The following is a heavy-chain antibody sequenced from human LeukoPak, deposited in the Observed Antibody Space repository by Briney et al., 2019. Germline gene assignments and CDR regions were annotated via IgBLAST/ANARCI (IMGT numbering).Heavy chain of an antibody. CDR3: AREGLGYDSSGYGPGGFDY. CDR1: GFTFSSYS. V-gene: IGHV3-30*03. D-gene: IGHD3-22*01. Sequence: GGSLRLSCAASGFTFSSYSMNWVRQAPGKGLEWVAVISYDGSNKYYADSVKGRFTISRDNSKNTLYLQMNSLRAEDTAVYYCAREGLGYDSSGYGPGGFDYWGQGTLVTVSS. J-gene: IGHJ4*02. CDR2: ISYDGSNK.